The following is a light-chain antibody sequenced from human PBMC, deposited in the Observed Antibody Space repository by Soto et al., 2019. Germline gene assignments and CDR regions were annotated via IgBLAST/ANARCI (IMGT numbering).Light chain of an antibody. CDR3: QQYGRSPPFT. V-gene: IGKV3-20*01. J-gene: IGKJ2*01. CDR1: QSVSSTY. Sequence: IVWTQPPGTLSLSPGERATLSCRASQSVSSTYIAWYQQNPGQAPRLLIYGASTRATGIPDRFSGSGSGTDFTLTISRLEPEDFAVYFCQQYGRSPPFTFGQGTKVEIK. CDR2: GAS.